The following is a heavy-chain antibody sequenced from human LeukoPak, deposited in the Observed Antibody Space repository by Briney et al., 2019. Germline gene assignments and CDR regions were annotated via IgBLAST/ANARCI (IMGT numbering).Heavy chain of an antibody. CDR3: AGYSSGWYRTDYYYYGMDV. V-gene: IGHV4-59*08. D-gene: IGHD6-19*01. CDR1: GGSISSYY. CDR2: IYYSGST. Sequence: SETLSLTCTVSGGSISSYYWSWIRQPPGKGLEWIGYIYYSGSTNYNPSLKSRVTISVDTSKNQFSLKLSSVTAADTAVYYCAGYSSGWYRTDYYYYGMDVWGQGTTVTVSS. J-gene: IGHJ6*02.